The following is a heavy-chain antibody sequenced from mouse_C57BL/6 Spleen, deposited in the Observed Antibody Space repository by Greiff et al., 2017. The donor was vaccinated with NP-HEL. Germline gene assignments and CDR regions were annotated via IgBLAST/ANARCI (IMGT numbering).Heavy chain of an antibody. CDR3: ARYLNSQDYAMDY. Sequence: EVQLQQSGPGLAKPSQTLSLTCSVTGYSITSDYWNWIRKFPGNKLEYMGYISYSGSTYYNTSLKSRISITRDTSKTQYYLQLISVTTEYTATYYCARYLNSQDYAMDYWGQGTSVTVSS. D-gene: IGHD6-1*01. CDR2: ISYSGST. J-gene: IGHJ4*01. CDR1: GYSITSDY. V-gene: IGHV3-8*01.